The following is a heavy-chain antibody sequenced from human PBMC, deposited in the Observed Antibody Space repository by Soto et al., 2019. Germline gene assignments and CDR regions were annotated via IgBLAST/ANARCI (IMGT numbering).Heavy chain of an antibody. Sequence: LSLTCAVSGYSISSDYYWAWIRQPPGQGLEWFGSISHSGSTYYNPSLKSRVTISVHTSKNQFSLDLTSVTAADTAIYYCARVHISGHGVDYWGQGTLVTVSS. CDR3: ARVHISGHGVDY. J-gene: IGHJ4*02. CDR1: GYSISSDYY. D-gene: IGHD5-12*01. CDR2: ISHSGST. V-gene: IGHV4-38-2*01.